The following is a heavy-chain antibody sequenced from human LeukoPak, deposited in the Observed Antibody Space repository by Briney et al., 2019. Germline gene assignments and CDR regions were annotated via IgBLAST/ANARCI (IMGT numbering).Heavy chain of an antibody. Sequence: GGSLRLSCAASGFTFSSYAMHWVRQAPGKGLEWVAVISYDGSNEYYADSVKGRFTISRDNSKNALYLQMSSLRAEDTAVYYCARASFDGSGFYFYPPDYWGQGTLVTVSS. CDR1: GFTFSSYA. D-gene: IGHD3-22*01. CDR3: ARASFDGSGFYFYPPDY. J-gene: IGHJ4*02. V-gene: IGHV3-30-3*01. CDR2: ISYDGSNE.